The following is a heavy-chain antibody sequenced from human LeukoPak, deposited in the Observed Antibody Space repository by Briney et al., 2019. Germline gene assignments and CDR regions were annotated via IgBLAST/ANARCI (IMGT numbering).Heavy chain of an antibody. Sequence: GGSLRLSCAASGFTFSPHAMHWVRQASGKGLEWVGRIRSKANSYATAYAASVKGRFTISRDDSKNTAYLQMNSLKTEDTAVYYCTRPPTPTGGSDYWGQGTLVTVSS. V-gene: IGHV3-73*01. D-gene: IGHD6-25*01. CDR3: TRPPTPTGGSDY. J-gene: IGHJ4*02. CDR1: GFTFSPHA. CDR2: IRSKANSYAT.